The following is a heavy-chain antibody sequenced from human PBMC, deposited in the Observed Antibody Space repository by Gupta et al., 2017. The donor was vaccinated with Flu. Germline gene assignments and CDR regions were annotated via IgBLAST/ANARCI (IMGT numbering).Heavy chain of an antibody. J-gene: IGHJ4*02. CDR3: ARIKWEGGTMVRGVPLFDY. V-gene: IGHV2-26*01. Sequence: QVTLKESGPVLVKPTETLTLTCTVSGFSLSNARMGVSSIRQPPGKALEWLAHIFSNDEKSYSTSLKSRLTISKDTSKSQVVLTMTNMDPVDTATYYCARIKWEGGTMVRGVPLFDYWGQGTLVTVSS. D-gene: IGHD3-10*01. CDR2: IFSNDEK. CDR1: GFSLSNARMG.